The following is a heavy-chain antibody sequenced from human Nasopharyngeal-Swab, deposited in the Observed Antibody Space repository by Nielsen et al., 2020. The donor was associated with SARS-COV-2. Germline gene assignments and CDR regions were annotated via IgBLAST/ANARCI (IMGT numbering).Heavy chain of an antibody. CDR1: GGSISRGGYY. D-gene: IGHD4-17*01. Sequence: SESLSLTCTVSGGSISRGGYYWSWILQHPGKDLEWIGYIYYSGSTYYNRSLKSRVTISVDTSKNQFSLKLSSVTAADTAVYYCARDKRYGDYGGEGWFDPWGQGTLVTVSP. CDR2: IYYSGST. CDR3: ARDKRYGDYGGEGWFDP. J-gene: IGHJ5*02. V-gene: IGHV4-31*03.